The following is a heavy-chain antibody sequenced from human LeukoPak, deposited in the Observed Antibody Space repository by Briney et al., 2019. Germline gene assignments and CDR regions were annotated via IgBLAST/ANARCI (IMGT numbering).Heavy chain of an antibody. D-gene: IGHD3-10*01. CDR1: GFTFSNYV. Sequence: GRSLRLSCAASGFTFSNYVMHWVRQAPGKGLEWVAVIWYDGSNEYYADSLKGRFTISRDNSKNTLYLQMHSLRAEDTAVYYCAGIRGAEIFDAFNIWGQGTVVTVSS. J-gene: IGHJ3*02. CDR2: IWYDGSNE. CDR3: AGIRGAEIFDAFNI. V-gene: IGHV3-33*01.